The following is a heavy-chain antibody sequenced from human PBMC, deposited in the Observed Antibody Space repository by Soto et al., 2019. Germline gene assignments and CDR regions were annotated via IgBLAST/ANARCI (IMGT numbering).Heavy chain of an antibody. J-gene: IGHJ4*02. V-gene: IGHV3-33*01. Sequence: GGSLRLSCAASGFTFSSYGMHWVRQAPGKGLEWVAVIWYDGSEKYYADFVKGRFTISRDNPKNTLYLQMNSLRAEDTAVYYCARYVGSDESGCFDYWGQGTRVTVSS. CDR3: ARYVGSDESGCFDY. CDR2: IWYDGSEK. D-gene: IGHD3-22*01. CDR1: GFTFSSYG.